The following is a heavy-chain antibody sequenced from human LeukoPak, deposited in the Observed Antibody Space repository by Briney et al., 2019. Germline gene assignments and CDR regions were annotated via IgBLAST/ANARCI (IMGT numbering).Heavy chain of an antibody. V-gene: IGHV3-30*18. Sequence: GGSLRLSCAASGFTFSSYGMHWVRQAPGKGLEWVAVISYDGSNKYYADSVKGRFTISRDNSKNTLYLQMNSLRAEDTAVYYCAKSATRSGSSNFDYWGQGTLVIVSS. CDR1: GFTFSSYG. J-gene: IGHJ4*02. D-gene: IGHD1-26*01. CDR2: ISYDGSNK. CDR3: AKSATRSGSSNFDY.